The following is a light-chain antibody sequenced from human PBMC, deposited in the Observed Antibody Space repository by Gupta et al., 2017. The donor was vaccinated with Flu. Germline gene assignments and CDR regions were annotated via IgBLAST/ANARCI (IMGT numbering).Light chain of an antibody. J-gene: IGLJ3*02. V-gene: IGLV2-11*01. Sequence: QSALTQPRSVSGSPGQSVTISCTGTSSDVGGYKYVSWYQQHPGKAPKLMIYDVSKRPSGVPDRFSGSTSGSTASLTISGLQPEDEADYYCCSYAGSYTWVFGGGTKLTVL. CDR2: DVS. CDR1: SSDVGGYKY. CDR3: CSYAGSYTWV.